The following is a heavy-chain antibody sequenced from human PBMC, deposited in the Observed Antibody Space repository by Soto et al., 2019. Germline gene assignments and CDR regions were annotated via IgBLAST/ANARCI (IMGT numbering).Heavy chain of an antibody. Sequence: QVQMVESGGGVVQPGRSLRLSCAASGFTFSSYGMHWVRQAPGKGLEWVAVIWYDGSNKYYADSVKGRFTISRDNSKNNLYLQINSLRAEDTAVYYCARDQHYDFWSGYSYYFDYWVQGTLVTVYS. D-gene: IGHD3-3*01. V-gene: IGHV3-33*01. J-gene: IGHJ4*02. CDR2: IWYDGSNK. CDR3: ARDQHYDFWSGYSYYFDY. CDR1: GFTFSSYG.